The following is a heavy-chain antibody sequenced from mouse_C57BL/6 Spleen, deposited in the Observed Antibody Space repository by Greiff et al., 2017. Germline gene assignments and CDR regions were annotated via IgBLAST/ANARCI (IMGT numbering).Heavy chain of an antibody. J-gene: IGHJ2*01. CDR3: ARESPYYFVFDY. CDR2: ISDGGSYT. Sequence: DVKLVESGGGLVKPGGSLKLSCAASGFTFSSYAMSWVRQTPEKRLEWVATISDGGSYTYYPDNVKGRFTISRDNAKNNLYLQMSHLKSEDTAMYYCARESPYYFVFDYWGQGTTLTVSS. CDR1: GFTFSSYA. V-gene: IGHV5-4*01. D-gene: IGHD1-1*01.